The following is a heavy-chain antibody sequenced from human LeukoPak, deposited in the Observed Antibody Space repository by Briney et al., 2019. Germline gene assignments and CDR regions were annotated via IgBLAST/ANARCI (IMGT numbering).Heavy chain of an antibody. Sequence: ASVKVSCKASGYTFTSYGVHWVRQAPGQRLEWMGWINPGNSHTQYCQMFQGRVTITRDTSAGTAYMELSSLRSEDTAVYYCACGWSYFDYWGQGTLVTVSS. CDR2: INPGNSHT. D-gene: IGHD6-19*01. J-gene: IGHJ4*02. V-gene: IGHV1-3*01. CDR1: GYTFTSYG. CDR3: ACGWSYFDY.